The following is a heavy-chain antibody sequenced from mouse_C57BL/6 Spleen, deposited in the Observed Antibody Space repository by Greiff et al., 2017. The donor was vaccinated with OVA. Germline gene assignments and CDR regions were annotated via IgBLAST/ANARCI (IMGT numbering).Heavy chain of an antibody. J-gene: IGHJ4*01. Sequence: QVQLQQPGAELVKPGASVKLSCKASGYTFTSYWMHWVKQRPGQGLEWIGMIHPNSGSTNYNEKFKSKATLTVDKSSSTAYMQLSSLTSEDSAVYDCASINGLRDYAMDYWGQGTSVTVSS. CDR1: GYTFTSYW. D-gene: IGHD2-2*01. CDR3: ASINGLRDYAMDY. V-gene: IGHV1-64*01. CDR2: IHPNSGST.